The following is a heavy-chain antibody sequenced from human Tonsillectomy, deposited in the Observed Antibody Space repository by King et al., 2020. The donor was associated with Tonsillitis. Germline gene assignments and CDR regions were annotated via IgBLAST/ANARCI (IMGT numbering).Heavy chain of an antibody. CDR1: GITFSSYA. CDR3: AKEGSSSIHYYYYMDV. V-gene: IGHV3-23*04. D-gene: IGHD6-6*01. Sequence: VQLVESGGGLVQQGGGSLRLSCAASGITFSSYAMSWVRQAPGKGLEWVSGISGSGGNTDYADSVKGRFTISRDNSKKTLYLQMNSLRAEDTAVYYCAKEGSSSIHYYYYMDVWGKGTTVTVSS. J-gene: IGHJ6*03. CDR2: ISGSGGNT.